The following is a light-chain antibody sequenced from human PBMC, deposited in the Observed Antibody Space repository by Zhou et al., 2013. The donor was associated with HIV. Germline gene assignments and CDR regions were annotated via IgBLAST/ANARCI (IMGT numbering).Light chain of an antibody. CDR3: QQYNNWAGT. V-gene: IGKV3-15*01. CDR1: QSVRSD. CDR2: GAS. Sequence: EIVMTQSPATLSVSPGERAILSCRASQSVRSDLAWYQHKPGQAPRLLIYGASNRVASTPARFIGSGSGTEFTLTISSMQSEDFAVYYCQQYNNWAGTFGQGPRWKSN. J-gene: IGKJ1*01.